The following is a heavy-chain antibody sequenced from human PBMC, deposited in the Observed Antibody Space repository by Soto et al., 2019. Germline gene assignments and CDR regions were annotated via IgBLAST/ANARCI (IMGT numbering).Heavy chain of an antibody. CDR3: ARFEYSSSYDY. D-gene: IGHD6-6*01. CDR1: GYTFTSYY. Sequence: QVQLVQSGAEVKKPGASVKVSCKASGYTFTSYYMHWVRQAPGQGIEWMGIINPSGGSTSYAQKFQGRVTLTRDTSTSTVYLELRSLRSEDTAVYYCARFEYSSSYDYWGQGTLVTVSS. CDR2: INPSGGST. J-gene: IGHJ4*02. V-gene: IGHV1-46*01.